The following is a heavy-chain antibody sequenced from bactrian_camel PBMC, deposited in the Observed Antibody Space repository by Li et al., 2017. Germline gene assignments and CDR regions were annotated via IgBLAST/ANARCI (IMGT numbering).Heavy chain of an antibody. CDR2: IDNSGST. CDR3: AAEDQAPWDMGWICNYNP. Sequence: HVQLVESGGSSVQAGGSLRLSCEVSGSTVSRLYMAWFRQAPGKEREGVAAIDNSGSTTYANSVAARFTISKDNAKNTLYLRMDNLKPEDTALYTCAAEDQAPWDMGWICNYNPWGQGTQVTVS. CDR1: GSTVSRLY. J-gene: IGHJ6*01. V-gene: IGHV3S55*01. D-gene: IGHD3*01.